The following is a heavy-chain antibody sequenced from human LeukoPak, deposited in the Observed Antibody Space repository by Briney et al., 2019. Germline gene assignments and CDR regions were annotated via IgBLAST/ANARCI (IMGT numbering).Heavy chain of an antibody. J-gene: IGHJ3*02. Sequence: SETLSLTCTVSGGSISSGGYYWSWIRQHPGKGLEWIGYIYYSGNTYYNSSLKSRVTISVDTSKNQFSLKLSSVTAADTAVYYCARESPRAVYYDTSGYAAFDIWGQGTMVTVSS. CDR3: ARESPRAVYYDTSGYAAFDI. CDR1: GGSISSGGYY. D-gene: IGHD3-22*01. CDR2: IYYSGNT. V-gene: IGHV4-31*03.